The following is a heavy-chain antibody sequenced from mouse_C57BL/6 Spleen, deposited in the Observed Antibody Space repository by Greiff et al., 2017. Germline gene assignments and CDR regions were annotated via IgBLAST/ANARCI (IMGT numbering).Heavy chain of an antibody. D-gene: IGHD2-4*01. CDR2: IDPSDSYT. Sequence: QVQLQQPGAELVKPGASVKLSCKASGYTFTSYWMQWVKQRPGQGLEWIGEIDPSDSYTNYNQKFKGKATLTVDTSSSTAYMQLSSLTSEDTAVYYCARGLRYFDVWGTGTTVTVSS. CDR1: GYTFTSYW. V-gene: IGHV1-50*01. CDR3: ARGLRYFDV. J-gene: IGHJ1*03.